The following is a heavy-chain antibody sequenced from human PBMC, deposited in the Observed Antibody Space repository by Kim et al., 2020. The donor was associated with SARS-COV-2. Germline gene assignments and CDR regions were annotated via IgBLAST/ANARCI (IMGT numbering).Heavy chain of an antibody. D-gene: IGHD3-10*01. Sequence: GGSLRLSCAASRFTFSSYGMHWVRQAPGKGLEWVALIWDDGSNKYYADSVKGRFTISRDNSKNTLYLQMNSLRAEDTAVYYCAKRQYYGSGSYYSGFDYWGQGTLVTVSS. CDR3: AKRQYYGSGSYYSGFDY. V-gene: IGHV3-33*06. CDR2: IWDDGSNK. CDR1: RFTFSSYG. J-gene: IGHJ4*02.